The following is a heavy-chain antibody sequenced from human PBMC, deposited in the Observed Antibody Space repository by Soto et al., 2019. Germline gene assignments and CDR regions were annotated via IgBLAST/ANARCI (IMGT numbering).Heavy chain of an antibody. CDR2: ISGSGGST. CDR1: GFTFSSYA. Sequence: EVQLLESGGGLVQPGGSLRLSCAASGFTFSSYAISWVRQAPGKGLEWVSAISGSGGSTYYADSVKGRFPMSRANSTITLYLQMNSMSAEDTAVYYGAYSSTPYDYWGQGTLVTVSS. D-gene: IGHD6-13*01. V-gene: IGHV3-23*01. CDR3: AYSSTPYDY. J-gene: IGHJ4*02.